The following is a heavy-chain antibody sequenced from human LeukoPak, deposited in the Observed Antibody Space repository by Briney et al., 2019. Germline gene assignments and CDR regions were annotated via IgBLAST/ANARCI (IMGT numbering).Heavy chain of an antibody. CDR2: ISGSGGST. CDR3: AKGRGWYLSASGPFDY. Sequence: SGGSLRLSCAASGFTFDDYAMHWVRQAPGKGLEWVSAISGSGGSTYYADSVKGRFTISRDNSKNTLYLQMNSLRAEDTAVYYCAKGRGWYLSASGPFDYWGQGTLVTVSS. CDR1: GFTFDDYA. J-gene: IGHJ4*02. D-gene: IGHD6-19*01. V-gene: IGHV3-23*01.